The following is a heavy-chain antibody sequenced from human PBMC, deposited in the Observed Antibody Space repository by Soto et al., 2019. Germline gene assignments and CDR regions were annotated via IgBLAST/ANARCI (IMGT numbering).Heavy chain of an antibody. CDR2: IIPIFGTA. CDR3: ARDRGMVGAITSSVDV. CDR1: GGTFSSYA. Sequence: SVKVSCKASGGTFSSYAISWVRQAPGQGLEWMGGIIPIFGTANYAQKFQGRVTITADKSTSTAYMELSSLRSEDTAVYYCARDRGMVGAITSSVDVWGQGTTVTVS. D-gene: IGHD1-26*01. J-gene: IGHJ6*02. V-gene: IGHV1-69*06.